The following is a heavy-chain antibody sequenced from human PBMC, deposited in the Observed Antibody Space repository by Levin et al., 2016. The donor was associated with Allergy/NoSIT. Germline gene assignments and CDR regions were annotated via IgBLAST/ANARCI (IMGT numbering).Heavy chain of an antibody. CDR2: IYYSGST. Sequence: WIRQPPGKGLEWIGYIYYSGSTYYNPSLKSRVTMSVDTSKNQFSLKLSSVTAADTAVYYCARGTTVVTLDYWGQGTLVTVSS. J-gene: IGHJ4*02. D-gene: IGHD4-23*01. CDR3: ARGTTVVTLDY. V-gene: IGHV4-30-4*01.